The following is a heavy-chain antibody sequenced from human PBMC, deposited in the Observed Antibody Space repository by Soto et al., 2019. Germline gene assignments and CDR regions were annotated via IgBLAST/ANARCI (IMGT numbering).Heavy chain of an antibody. CDR3: AVEKGYIVVVPDAFVGTDV. D-gene: IGHD2-2*01. V-gene: IGHV3-74*01. Sequence: PGGSLRISSAALRFACVSDVVNCVAQASREGLLWVSRINSEGVTTRDADSVKGRFTISSDTAKNTLYLQLNSLRAEDTAVYYCAVEKGYIVVVPDAFVGTDVWGQAT. CDR2: INSEGVTT. CDR1: RFACVSDV. J-gene: IGHJ6*02.